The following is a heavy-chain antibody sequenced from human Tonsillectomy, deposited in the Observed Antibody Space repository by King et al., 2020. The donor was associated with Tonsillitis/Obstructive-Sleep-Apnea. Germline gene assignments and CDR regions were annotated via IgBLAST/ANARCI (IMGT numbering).Heavy chain of an antibody. Sequence: VQLVESGGGLVQPGGSLRLSCAASGFTFSTYWMSWVRQAPGKGLEWVANIKQDGSEKYYVDSVKGRFTISRDNAKKSLYLQMNSLRAEDTAVYYCAKDGGGVGYFDWLPVYFFDYGGQGPL. CDR3: AKDGGGVGYFDWLPVYFFDY. V-gene: IGHV3-7*03. D-gene: IGHD3-9*01. J-gene: IGHJ4*02. CDR2: IKQDGSEK. CDR1: GFTFSTYW.